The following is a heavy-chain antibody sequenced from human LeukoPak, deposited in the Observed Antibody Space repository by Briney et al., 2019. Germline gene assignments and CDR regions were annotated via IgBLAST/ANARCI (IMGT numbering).Heavy chain of an antibody. V-gene: IGHV4-4*02. CDR1: GGSISSDNW. J-gene: IGHJ4*02. Sequence: PSGTLSLTCAVSGGSISSDNWWSWVRQPPGKGLEWVGEIHQSGSTNYNPSLKSRVTIKVDKSKSQFSLKLGSVTAADTAVYYCARRNYYDSTGYYNNWGRGTLVTVSS. CDR3: ARRNYYDSTGYYNN. CDR2: IHQSGST. D-gene: IGHD3-22*01.